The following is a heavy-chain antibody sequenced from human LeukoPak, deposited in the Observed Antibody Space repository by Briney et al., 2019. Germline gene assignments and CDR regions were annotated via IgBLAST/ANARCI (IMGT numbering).Heavy chain of an antibody. CDR1: GGTFSSYA. V-gene: IGHV1-69*04. CDR3: ARDRVVAATPGDWFDP. J-gene: IGHJ5*02. D-gene: IGHD2-15*01. Sequence: ASVKVSCKASGGTFSSYAISWVRQAPGQGLEWMGRIIPILGIANYAQKFQGRVTITADKSTSTAYMELSSLRSEDTAVYYCARDRVVAATPGDWFDPWGQGTLVTVSS. CDR2: IIPILGIA.